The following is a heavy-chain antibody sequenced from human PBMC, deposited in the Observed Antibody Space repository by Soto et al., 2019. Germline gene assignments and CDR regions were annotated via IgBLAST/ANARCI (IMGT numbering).Heavy chain of an antibody. CDR1: GFIFSNYG. J-gene: IGHJ1*01. CDR2: IWSDGSNK. D-gene: IGHD5-18*01. Sequence: QVQLVESGGGVVQPGRSLRLSCAASGFIFSNYGMHWVRQAPGKGLEWVAVIWSDGSNKDYGDSVKGRFTVSRDSAKNTVYLQMDSLGVEDTAVYYCARDEIQIWSYVGPLEHWGQGTLVTVSS. V-gene: IGHV3-33*01. CDR3: ARDEIQIWSYVGPLEH.